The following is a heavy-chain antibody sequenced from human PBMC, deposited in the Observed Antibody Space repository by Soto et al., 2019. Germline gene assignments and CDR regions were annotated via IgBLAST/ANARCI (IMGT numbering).Heavy chain of an antibody. Sequence: ASVKVSCKASGYTFTTFAMHWVRQAPGQRPEWLGWINAGSGYTKYSQNFQDRVTISSDTSASTAYMELSSLRSGDTAIYYCARDRVSLAMFGVPVGVFKNWGQGTLVTVS. CDR2: INAGSGYT. V-gene: IGHV1-3*01. D-gene: IGHD3-3*01. J-gene: IGHJ4*02. CDR3: ARDRVSLAMFGVPVGVFKN. CDR1: GYTFTTFA.